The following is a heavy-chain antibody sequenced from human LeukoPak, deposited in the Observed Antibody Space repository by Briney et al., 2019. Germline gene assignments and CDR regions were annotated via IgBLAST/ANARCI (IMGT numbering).Heavy chain of an antibody. J-gene: IGHJ4*02. V-gene: IGHV3-11*04. CDR3: ARAAPNYGGNSWFDY. Sequence: GGSLRLSCAASGFTFSDYYMSWIRQTPGKGLEWVLYVSSSGSTIYYADSVKGRFTISRDNAKNSLYLQMNSLRAEDTAVYYCARAAPNYGGNSWFDYWGQGTLVTVSS. CDR1: GFTFSDYY. CDR2: VSSSGSTI. D-gene: IGHD4-23*01.